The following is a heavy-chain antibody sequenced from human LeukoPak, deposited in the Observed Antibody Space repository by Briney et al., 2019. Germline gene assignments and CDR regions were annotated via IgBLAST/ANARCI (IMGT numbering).Heavy chain of an antibody. V-gene: IGHV4-59*08. CDR3: ARALSGSPAVFDS. Sequence: SETLSLTCAVSTGSISGYYWSWIRQPPGKGVEWIGFRYYSGASNYNPSLRGRVTISVDRSKSQVSLKMTSVTAADTAVYYCARALSGSPAVFDSWGQGTLVSVSS. CDR2: RYYSGAS. D-gene: IGHD1-26*01. J-gene: IGHJ4*02. CDR1: TGSISGYY.